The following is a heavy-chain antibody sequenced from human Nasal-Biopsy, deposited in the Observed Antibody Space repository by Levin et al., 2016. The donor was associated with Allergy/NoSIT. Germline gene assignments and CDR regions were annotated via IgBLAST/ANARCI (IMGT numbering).Heavy chain of an antibody. CDR1: GGSMSSNY. CDR2: AHHSGSI. Sequence: SETLSLTCSVSGGSMSSNYWSWIRQPPGKGLEWIGYAHHSGSINYNPSHESRVTISVDTSKNQFSLKLTSVTAADTAVYYCARVYGTSWYSYWYFDLWGRGTQVTVSS. D-gene: IGHD2-15*01. CDR3: ARVYGTSWYSYWYFDL. V-gene: IGHV4-59*01. J-gene: IGHJ2*01.